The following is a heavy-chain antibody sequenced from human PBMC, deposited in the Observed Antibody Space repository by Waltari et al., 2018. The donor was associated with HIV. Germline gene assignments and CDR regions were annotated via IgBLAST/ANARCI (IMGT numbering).Heavy chain of an antibody. V-gene: IGHV1-2*02. CDR3: AREGDMGDYVWGKDYFDY. J-gene: IGHJ4*02. Sequence: QVQLVQSGAEVKKPGASVKVSCKASGYTFTGYYMHWVRQAPGQGLAWMGWNNPNSGGTTHAQRFQGRVTMTRDTSSSTAYMGLSRLRSDDTAVYYCAREGDMGDYVWGKDYFDYWGQGTLVTVSS. CDR1: GYTFTGYY. D-gene: IGHD3-16*01. CDR2: NNPNSGGT.